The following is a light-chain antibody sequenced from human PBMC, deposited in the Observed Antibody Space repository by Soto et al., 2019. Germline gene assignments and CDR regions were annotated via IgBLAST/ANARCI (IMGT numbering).Light chain of an antibody. CDR3: QQTNTFLPLT. Sequence: DIQMTQSPSSVSASVGDRVTITCRASQGISNWLAWYQQQPGKAPKLLISSAYTLQSGVASRFSGGGSGTHFTLIISSLQPEDFATDYCQQTNTFLPLTFGGGTKVEIK. V-gene: IGKV1-12*01. J-gene: IGKJ4*01. CDR1: QGISNW. CDR2: SAY.